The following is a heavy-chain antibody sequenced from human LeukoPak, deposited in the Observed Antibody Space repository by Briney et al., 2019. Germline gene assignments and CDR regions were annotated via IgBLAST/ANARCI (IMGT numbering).Heavy chain of an antibody. CDR1: GFTFSTYA. J-gene: IGHJ4*02. V-gene: IGHV3-23*01. CDR3: AKEELAAAGRDFEY. D-gene: IGHD6-13*01. Sequence: GGSLRLSCAAAGFTFSTYAMSWVRQAPGKGLEWVSAISGSGGSTYYADSVEGRFTISRDNSKNTLDLQMNSLRAEDTAVYYCAKEELAAAGRDFEYWGQGTLATVSS. CDR2: ISGSGGST.